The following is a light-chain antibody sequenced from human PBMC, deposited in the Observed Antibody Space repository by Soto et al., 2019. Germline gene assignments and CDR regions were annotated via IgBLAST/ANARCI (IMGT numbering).Light chain of an antibody. V-gene: IGKV1-8*01. Sequence: AIRMTQSPSSFSASTGDRVTITCRASQSISSSLAWYQQKPGKAPKLLIYAASTLQTGVPSRFSGSGSGTDVTVTVGCLRAEDLAIYSCQQYSSYPVTFGQGTKVEIK. J-gene: IGKJ1*01. CDR1: QSISSS. CDR2: AAS. CDR3: QQYSSYPVT.